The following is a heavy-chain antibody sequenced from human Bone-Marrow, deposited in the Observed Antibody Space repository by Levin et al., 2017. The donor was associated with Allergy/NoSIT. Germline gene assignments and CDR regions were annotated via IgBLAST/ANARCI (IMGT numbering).Heavy chain of an antibody. Sequence: SCVASGFTFSGYGMAWVRQAPGKGLEWVSSIGGSGAKTYYADSVKGRFTISRDNSKNTLYLQMNSLRAEDAAMYYCAKLVPATGTDYWGQGTLVTVSS. V-gene: IGHV3-23*01. CDR3: AKLVPATGTDY. CDR2: IGGSGAKT. D-gene: IGHD6-13*01. J-gene: IGHJ4*02. CDR1: GFTFSGYG.